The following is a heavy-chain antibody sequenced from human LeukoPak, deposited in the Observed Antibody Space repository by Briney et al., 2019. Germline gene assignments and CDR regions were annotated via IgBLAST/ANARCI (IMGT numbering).Heavy chain of an antibody. CDR3: ARKPGYCSSSSCYEGDYFFDS. J-gene: IGHJ4*02. V-gene: IGHV3-33*01. D-gene: IGHD2-2*01. CDR2: IWFDGSNR. CDR1: GFSFSSYG. Sequence: GGSLRLSCAASGFSFSSYGMHWVRQAPGKGLEWVAVIWFDGSNRYYADSVKGRFTVSRDNSKNTPYLQMSSLRAEDTAVYYCARKPGYCSSSSCYEGDYFFDSWGQGTLVTVSS.